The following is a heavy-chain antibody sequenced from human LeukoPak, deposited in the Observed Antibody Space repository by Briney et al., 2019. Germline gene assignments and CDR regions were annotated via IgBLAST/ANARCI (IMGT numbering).Heavy chain of an antibody. D-gene: IGHD3-16*02. CDR2: VRQDGNEK. CDR3: ARDYVWGSDRYTDY. V-gene: IGHV3-7*05. Sequence: GGSLRLSCAASGFTFSNYWMSWVRQAPGRGLEWVANVRQDGNEKYYVGSVKGRFTISRDNAKNSLYLQMNSLRAEDTAVYYCARDYVWGSDRYTDYWGQGTLVTVSS. J-gene: IGHJ4*02. CDR1: GFTFSNYW.